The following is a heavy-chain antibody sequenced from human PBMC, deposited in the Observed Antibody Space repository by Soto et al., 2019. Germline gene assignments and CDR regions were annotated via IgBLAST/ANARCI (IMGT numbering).Heavy chain of an antibody. CDR3: ARVVGYCSGGSCYSYYFDY. CDR2: ISAYKGNT. V-gene: IGHV1-18*01. Sequence: QVKLVQSGAEVKKPGASVKVSCKASGYTFTSYGISWVRQAPGQGLEWMGWISAYKGNTNYAQKLQGRVTMTTDTSTSTAYMELRSLRPDDTAVYYCARVVGYCSGGSCYSYYFDYWGQGTLVTVSS. J-gene: IGHJ4*02. CDR1: GYTFTSYG. D-gene: IGHD2-15*01.